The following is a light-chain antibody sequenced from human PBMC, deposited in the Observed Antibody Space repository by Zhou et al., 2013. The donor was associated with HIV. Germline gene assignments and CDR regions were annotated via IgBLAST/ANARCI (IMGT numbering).Light chain of an antibody. CDR3: QQYGSSPFT. CDR1: QSVSSN. V-gene: IGKV3-20*01. Sequence: EIVMTQPPVTLSVSPGERATLSCRASQSVSSNLAWYQQKPGQAPRLLIYGASSRATGIPDRFSGSGSGTDFTLTISRLEPEDFAVYFCQQYGSSPFTFGQGTKLEIK. CDR2: GAS. J-gene: IGKJ2*01.